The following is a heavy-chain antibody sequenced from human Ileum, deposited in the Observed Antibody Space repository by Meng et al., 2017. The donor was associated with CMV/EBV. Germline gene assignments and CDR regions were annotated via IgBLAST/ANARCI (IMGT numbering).Heavy chain of an antibody. CDR3: ASAPAYGGNSPFDY. J-gene: IGHJ4*02. V-gene: IGHV4-34*01. Sequence: VVYGGSLCGYYWCWIRQPPRQRLEWIGEINYSGSTNYNPSLKRRVTISADTSKNQLSLQLTSVTAADTSVYYCASAPAYGGNSPFDYWGQGTLVTVSS. CDR2: INYSGST. D-gene: IGHD4-23*01. CDR1: GGSLCGYY.